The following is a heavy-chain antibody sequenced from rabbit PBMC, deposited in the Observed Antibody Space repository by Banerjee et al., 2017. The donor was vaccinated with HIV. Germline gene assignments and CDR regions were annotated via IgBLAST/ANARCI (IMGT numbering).Heavy chain of an antibody. V-gene: IGHV1S47*01. CDR1: GIDFTRYG. J-gene: IGHJ4*01. D-gene: IGHD1-1*01. CDR2: IDPVFGAT. CDR3: VRLGASSSGYYPIDFNL. Sequence: QEQLVESGGGLVQPGGSLKLSCKASGIDFTRYGVNWVRQAPGKGLEWIGYIDPVFGATYYASWVNGRFTISSHNAQNTLYLQLNSLTAADTATYFCVRLGASSSGYYPIDFNLWGQGTLVTVS.